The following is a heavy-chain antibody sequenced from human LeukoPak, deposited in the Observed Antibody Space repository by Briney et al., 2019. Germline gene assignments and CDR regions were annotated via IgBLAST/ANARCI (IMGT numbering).Heavy chain of an antibody. CDR3: ARVYPMRGPFDS. Sequence: SETLSLTCTVSGASISTYYWSWIRQPPGKGLEWIGYIYYSGSTNYNSSLKSRVTISVDTSKNLFSLKLTSVTAADTAMYYCARVYPMRGPFDSWGQGTLVTVSS. V-gene: IGHV4-59*08. CDR1: GASISTYY. J-gene: IGHJ4*02. D-gene: IGHD3-22*01. CDR2: IYYSGST.